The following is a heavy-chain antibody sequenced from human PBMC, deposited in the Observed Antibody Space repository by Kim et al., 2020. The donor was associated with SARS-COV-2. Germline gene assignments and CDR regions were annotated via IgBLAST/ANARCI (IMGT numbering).Heavy chain of an antibody. D-gene: IGHD4-17*01. CDR2: GDT. V-gene: IGHV1-2*02. J-gene: IGHJ1*01. CDR3: ARVYYGDSF. Sequence: GDTRDAQEFQGRVTVTRDTSLSTAYMELSSLRSDDTAVYYCARVYYGDSFWGQGTLVTVSS.